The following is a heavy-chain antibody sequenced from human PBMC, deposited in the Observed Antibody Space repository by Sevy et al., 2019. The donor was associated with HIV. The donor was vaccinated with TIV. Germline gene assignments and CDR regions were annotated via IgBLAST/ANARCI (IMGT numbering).Heavy chain of an antibody. D-gene: IGHD2-15*01. Sequence: ASVKVSCKASGYTFTGHYMHWVRQAPGQGLEWMGWINPNSGSTVYAQKFQGRVTLTRDTSISTAYLELSRLTSDDTAVYYCARVFPYCSGGSCYSPYDAFDIWGQGTMVTVSS. CDR1: GYTFTGHY. CDR2: INPNSGST. CDR3: ARVFPYCSGGSCYSPYDAFDI. J-gene: IGHJ3*02. V-gene: IGHV1-2*02.